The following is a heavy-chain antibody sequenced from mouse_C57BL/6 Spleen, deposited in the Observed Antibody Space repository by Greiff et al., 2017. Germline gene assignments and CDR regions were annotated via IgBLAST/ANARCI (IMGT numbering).Heavy chain of an antibody. CDR3: AIAGSAQCWFAY. CDR1: GYTFTSYW. V-gene: IGHV1-74*01. Sequence: QVQLKQPGAELVKPGASVKVSCKASGYTFTSYWMHWVKQRPGQGLEWIGRIHPSDSDTNYNQKFKGKATLTVDKSSSTAYMQLSSLTSEDSAVYYCAIAGSAQCWFAYWGQGTLVTVSA. D-gene: IGHD3-2*02. CDR2: IHPSDSDT. J-gene: IGHJ3*01.